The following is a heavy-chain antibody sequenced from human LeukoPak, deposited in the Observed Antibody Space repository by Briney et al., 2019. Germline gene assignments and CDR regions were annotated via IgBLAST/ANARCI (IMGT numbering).Heavy chain of an antibody. V-gene: IGHV1-2*02. CDR1: GYTFVDYY. CDR2: VNSNTGDT. D-gene: IGHD1-26*01. CDR3: VRDVTRGGR. Sequence: ASVKVSCKASGYTFVDYYMHWARQAPGQGLEWMGWVNSNTGDTYYAQKFQGRVTMTRDTSISTAYMELTSLTSDDTAVYYCVRDVTRGGRWGQGTLVAASS. J-gene: IGHJ4*02.